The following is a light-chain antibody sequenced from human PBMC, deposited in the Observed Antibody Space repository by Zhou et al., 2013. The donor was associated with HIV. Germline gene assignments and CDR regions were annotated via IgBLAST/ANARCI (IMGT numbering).Light chain of an antibody. V-gene: IGKV1-6*01. J-gene: IGKJ4*01. CDR3: QEYNSYPPXT. CDR1: QGIRHD. Sequence: AIQMTQSPSSLSASVGDRVTITCRASQGIRHDLGWYQQKPGKAPKVLIYKASTLESGVPSRFAGSGSGTEFTLTIASLQPDDIATYYCQEYNSYPPXTFGGGTKVEIK. CDR2: KAS.